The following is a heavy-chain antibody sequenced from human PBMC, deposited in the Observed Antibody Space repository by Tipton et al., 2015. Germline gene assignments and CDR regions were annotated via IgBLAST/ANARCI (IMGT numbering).Heavy chain of an antibody. CDR1: SDSISKYY. Sequence: TLSLTCSVSSDSISKYYWSWIRQPPGKELEWIGYIQYSGSTNYNPSLKSRVTISVDTSKTQSSLKLTSVTAADTAVYYCACQDYDSLTRDYQTVDYWGQGTLVTASS. J-gene: IGHJ4*02. V-gene: IGHV4-59*08. CDR2: IQYSGST. D-gene: IGHD3-9*01. CDR3: ACQDYDSLTRDYQTVDY.